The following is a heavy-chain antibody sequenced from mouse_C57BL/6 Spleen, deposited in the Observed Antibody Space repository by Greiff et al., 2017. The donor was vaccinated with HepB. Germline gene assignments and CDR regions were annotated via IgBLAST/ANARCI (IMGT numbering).Heavy chain of an antibody. CDR2: IYPGSGST. J-gene: IGHJ2*01. D-gene: IGHD2-4*01. Sequence: QVQLQQPGAELVKPGASVKMSCKASGYTFTGYWITWVKQRPGQGLEWIGDIYPGSGSTNYNEKFTSKATLTVDTASSTAYMQLSSLTSEDSAVYDCARSRDYDPSYFDYWGQGTTLTVSS. V-gene: IGHV1-55*01. CDR3: ARSRDYDPSYFDY. CDR1: GYTFTGYW.